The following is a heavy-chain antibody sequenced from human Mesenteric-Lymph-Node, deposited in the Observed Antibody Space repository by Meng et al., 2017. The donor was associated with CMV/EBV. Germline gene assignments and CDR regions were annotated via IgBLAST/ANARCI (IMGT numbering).Heavy chain of an antibody. J-gene: IGHJ6*02. CDR1: GFSFSSYG. V-gene: IGHV3-30*02. D-gene: IGHD3-3*01. Sequence: GESLKISCAASGFSFSSYGMHWVRQAPGKGPEWVAFIRYDGSNKYYGDSVKGRFTISRDNSKNTLYLQMSRLRAEDTAVYYCTRTYYDFWSDHPDMDVWGQGTTVTVSS. CDR2: IRYDGSNK. CDR3: TRTYYDFWSDHPDMDV.